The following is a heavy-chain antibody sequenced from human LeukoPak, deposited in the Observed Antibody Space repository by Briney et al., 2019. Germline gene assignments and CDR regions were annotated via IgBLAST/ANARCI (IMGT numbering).Heavy chain of an antibody. Sequence: GGSLRLSCAASGFTFSNYEMNWVRQAPGKGLEWVSSISSSSSYIYYADSVKGRFTISRDNAKNSLYLQMNSLRAEDTAVYYCAPPPGYYDSSGYYYSWGQGTLVTVSS. D-gene: IGHD3-22*01. CDR1: GFTFSNYE. V-gene: IGHV3-21*01. CDR2: ISSSSSYI. CDR3: APPPGYYDSSGYYYS. J-gene: IGHJ4*02.